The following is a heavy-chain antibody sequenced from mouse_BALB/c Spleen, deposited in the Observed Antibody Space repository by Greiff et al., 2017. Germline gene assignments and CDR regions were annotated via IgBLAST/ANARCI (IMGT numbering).Heavy chain of an antibody. V-gene: IGHV5-12-2*01. Sequence: EVMLVESGGGLVQPGGSLKLSCAASGFTFSSYTMSWVRQTPEKRLEWVAYLSNGGGSTYYPDTVKGRFTISRDNAKNTLYLQMSSLKSEDTAMYYCARHPGSSSAMDYWGQGTSVTVSS. D-gene: IGHD1-1*01. CDR2: LSNGGGST. CDR3: ARHPGSSSAMDY. CDR1: GFTFSSYT. J-gene: IGHJ4*01.